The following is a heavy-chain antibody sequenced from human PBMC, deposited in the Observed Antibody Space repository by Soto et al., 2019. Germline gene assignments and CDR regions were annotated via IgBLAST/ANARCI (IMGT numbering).Heavy chain of an antibody. Sequence: SETLSLTCTVSGDSIRSSTYYWGWIRQPLGKGLEWIGTLSYSRSTYYNPSLNSRVTISVDTSRIHFSLKLISVSAADTAVYYCARQSYDSSDGMDVWGQGTTVTVSS. V-gene: IGHV4-39*01. CDR2: LSYSRST. J-gene: IGHJ6*02. CDR3: ARQSYDSSDGMDV. D-gene: IGHD3-22*01. CDR1: GDSIRSSTYY.